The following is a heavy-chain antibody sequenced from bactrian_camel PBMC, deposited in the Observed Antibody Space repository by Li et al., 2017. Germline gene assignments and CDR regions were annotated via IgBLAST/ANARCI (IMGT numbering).Heavy chain of an antibody. CDR1: GFAFNSYH. V-gene: IGHV3S40*01. CDR2: INSGGSRS. Sequence: VQLVESGGGLVQPGGSLKLSCAASGFAFNSYHMSWVRQAPGKGLEWVSAINSGGSRSYYADSVKGRFTISRDNAKNTLYLQLNNLKTEDTTMYYCAKAVGGWLQYEYNYWGQGTQVTVS. CDR3: AKAVGGWLQYEYNY. D-gene: IGHD1*01. J-gene: IGHJ4*01.